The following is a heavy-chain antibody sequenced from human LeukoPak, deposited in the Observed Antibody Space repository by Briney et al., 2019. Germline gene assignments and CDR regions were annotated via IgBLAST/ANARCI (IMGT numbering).Heavy chain of an antibody. J-gene: IGHJ1*01. V-gene: IGHV4-59*01. CDR2: VYYRVAT. Sequence: PSESLSLTCTVSGHSITSYYWNWIRQPPGKGRECIGYVYYRVATNYNPSLKTRVTTSIDTSKKQFSLRLSSVTGADTAVYFCAGVFSGRRPFELWGKGTLVTVSS. CDR1: GHSITSYY. D-gene: IGHD3-10*01. CDR3: AGVFSGRRPFEL.